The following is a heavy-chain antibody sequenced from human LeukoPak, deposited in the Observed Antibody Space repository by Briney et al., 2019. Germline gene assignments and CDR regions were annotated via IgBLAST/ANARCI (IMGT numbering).Heavy chain of an antibody. CDR3: AREGWELQTDAFDI. CDR2: ISAYNGNT. CDR1: GYTFTSYG. V-gene: IGHV1-18*01. Sequence: ASVTVSCTASGYTFTSYGISWVRQAPGQGLEWMGWISAYNGNTHYAQKLQGRVTMTTDTSTTTAYMELRSLRSDDTAIYYCAREGWELQTDAFDIWGQGTMVTVSS. J-gene: IGHJ3*02. D-gene: IGHD1-26*01.